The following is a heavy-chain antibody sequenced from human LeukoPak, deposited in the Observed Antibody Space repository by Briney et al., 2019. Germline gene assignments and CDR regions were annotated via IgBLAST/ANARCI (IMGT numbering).Heavy chain of an antibody. CDR3: ARFAFHDFVDY. Sequence: GASVKVSCKSSGGTLSSYAIIWVRQAPGQGLEWMGRIIPILGIANYAQKFQGRVTITADKSTSTAYMELSSLRSEDTAVYYCARFAFHDFVDYWGQGTLVTVSS. V-gene: IGHV1-69*04. J-gene: IGHJ4*02. D-gene: IGHD2-21*02. CDR2: IIPILGIA. CDR1: GGTLSSYA.